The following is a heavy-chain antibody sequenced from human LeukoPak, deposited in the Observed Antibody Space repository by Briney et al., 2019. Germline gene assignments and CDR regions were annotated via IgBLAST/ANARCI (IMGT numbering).Heavy chain of an antibody. D-gene: IGHD3-16*01. V-gene: IGHV1-2*02. CDR2: INPNSGGT. J-gene: IGHJ4*02. CDR1: GYTXTAYY. CDR3: ARDKGPLGGDY. Sequence: ASVKVSCKASGYTXTAYYMQWVRQAPGQGLEWMGLINPNSGGTNYAQRFQGRVTMTRDTSITTAYMELSKLTSDDTAVYYCARDKGPLGGDYWGQGTLVTVSS.